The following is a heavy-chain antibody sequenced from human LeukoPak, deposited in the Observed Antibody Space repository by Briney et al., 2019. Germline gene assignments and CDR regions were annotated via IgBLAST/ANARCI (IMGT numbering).Heavy chain of an antibody. CDR3: VKSAYSFGANWFDP. CDR2: ISSNGDST. Sequence: GGSLRLSCSASGFTFSNYAMHWVRQAPGKGLEYVSAISSNGDSTYYADSVKGRFIISRDNSKNSLSLQMSSLRPEDTAVYYCVKSAYSFGANWFDPWGQGTLVTVSS. J-gene: IGHJ5*02. D-gene: IGHD5-18*01. V-gene: IGHV3-64D*09. CDR1: GFTFSNYA.